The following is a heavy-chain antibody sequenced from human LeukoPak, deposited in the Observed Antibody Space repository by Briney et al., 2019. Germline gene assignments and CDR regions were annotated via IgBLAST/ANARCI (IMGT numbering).Heavy chain of an antibody. J-gene: IGHJ4*02. CDR2: ISDNAGRT. CDR1: GFTFSTHA. CDR3: ATTMGFWRDEFISITH. V-gene: IGHV3-23*01. D-gene: IGHD3-10*01. Sequence: GGSLRLSCAASGFTFSTHAMTWVRQAPGKGLEWVSAISDNAGRTYYADSVEGRFTISRDNSQSTLYLHMNSLRPEDTALYFCATTMGFWRDEFISITHWGQGTLVTVSS.